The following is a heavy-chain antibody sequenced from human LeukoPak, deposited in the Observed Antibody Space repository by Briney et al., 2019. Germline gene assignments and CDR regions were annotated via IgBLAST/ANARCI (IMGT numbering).Heavy chain of an antibody. CDR1: GGSISSSNW. CDR3: ARNRDGYNSFDY. J-gene: IGHJ4*02. D-gene: IGHD5-24*01. CDR2: IYHSGST. Sequence: SETLSLTCAVSGGSISSSNWWSWVRQPPGKGLEWIGEIYHSGSTNYNPSLKSRVTISVDKSRNQFSLKLSSVTAADTAVYYCARNRDGYNSFDYWGQGTLVTVSS. V-gene: IGHV4-4*02.